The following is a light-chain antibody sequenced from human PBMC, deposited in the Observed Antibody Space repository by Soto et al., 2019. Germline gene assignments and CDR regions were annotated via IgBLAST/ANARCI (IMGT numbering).Light chain of an antibody. CDR3: LLAYSSSRPV. CDR1: TGDVTSGHY. J-gene: IGLJ2*01. Sequence: QAVVTQEASLTVSAGRTVTLTCGSSTGDVTSGHYPYWFQQKPGQAPRTLIYDTSNKHSWTPARFSGSLLGGKAALTLSGAQPEDEAIYYCLLAYSSSRPVFGGGTKLTVL. CDR2: DTS. V-gene: IGLV7-46*01.